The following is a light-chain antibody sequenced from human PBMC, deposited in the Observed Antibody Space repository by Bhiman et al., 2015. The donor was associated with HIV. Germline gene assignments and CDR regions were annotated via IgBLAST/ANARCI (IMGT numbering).Light chain of an antibody. V-gene: IGLV3-1*01. CDR3: QAWDSSTGV. CDR2: QNN. J-gene: IGLJ1*01. Sequence: YDLTQPPSVSVSPGQTASIPCSGDKLEDKYVSWYQQKPGQSPILIIYQNNKRASGIPERISGSNSGDTATLTISGAQAMDEADYYCQAWDSSTGVFGPGTRVTVL. CDR1: KLEDKY.